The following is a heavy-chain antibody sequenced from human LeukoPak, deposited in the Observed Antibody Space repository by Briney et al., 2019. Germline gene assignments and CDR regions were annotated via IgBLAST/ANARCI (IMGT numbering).Heavy chain of an antibody. Sequence: ETLTLSCAVSGVTISSYSMNWIRQAPGKGLEWVSSINSTSSYIYYADPMKRRFIITRENTNKSLYRQMNSTSAEDTASYYCARAAPSVGYSSYDYVRGAVDCGRQGTLITVSA. CDR1: GVTISSYS. CDR2: INSTSSYI. CDR3: ARAAPSVGYSSYDYVRGAVDC. V-gene: IGHV3-21*01. D-gene: IGHD5-12*01. J-gene: IGHJ4*02.